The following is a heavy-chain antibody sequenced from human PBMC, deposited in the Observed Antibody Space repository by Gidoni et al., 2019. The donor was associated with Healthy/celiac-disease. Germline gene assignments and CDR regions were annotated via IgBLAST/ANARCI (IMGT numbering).Heavy chain of an antibody. CDR2: INHSGST. V-gene: IGHV4-34*01. CDR1: GGSFSGYY. CDR3: ARGRYSSGWYRYFDY. D-gene: IGHD6-19*01. J-gene: IGHJ4*02. Sequence: QVQLQQWGAGLLKPSETLSLTCAVYGGSFSGYYWSWIRQPPGKGLEWIGEINHSGSTNYNQSLKSRVTISVETSKNQCSLKLSSGTAADTAVYYCARGRYSSGWYRYFDYWGQGTLVTVSS.